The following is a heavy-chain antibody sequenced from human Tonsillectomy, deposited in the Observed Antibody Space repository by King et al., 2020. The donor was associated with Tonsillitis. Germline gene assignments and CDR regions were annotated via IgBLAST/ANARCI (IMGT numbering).Heavy chain of an antibody. J-gene: IGHJ6*02. V-gene: IGHV3-7*01. CDR3: ARIMSYGMDV. Sequence: VQLVESGGGLVQPGGSLRLSCAASGSTFSAYWMTWVRQAPGKGLEWVANIKEDGSEKYYVDSVKGRFTISRDNTKNSLYLQMNNLGAGDTALYFCARIMSYGMDVWGQGTTVTVSS. D-gene: IGHD3-16*01. CDR1: GSTFSAYW. CDR2: IKEDGSEK.